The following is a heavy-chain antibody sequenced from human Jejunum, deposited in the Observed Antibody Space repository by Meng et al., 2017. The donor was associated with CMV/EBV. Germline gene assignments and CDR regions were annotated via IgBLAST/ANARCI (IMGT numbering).Heavy chain of an antibody. CDR3: AKGNGGFSGYGLDS. Sequence: SGFTITNSGMHWVRQAPGKGLEWVAFIRYDESEKFYIDSVKGRFTISRDTSKNTVYLQMNSLKNEDTAVYYCAKGNGGFSGYGLDSWGQGSLVTVSS. J-gene: IGHJ5*01. D-gene: IGHD5-12*01. V-gene: IGHV3-30*02. CDR1: GFTITNSG. CDR2: IRYDESEK.